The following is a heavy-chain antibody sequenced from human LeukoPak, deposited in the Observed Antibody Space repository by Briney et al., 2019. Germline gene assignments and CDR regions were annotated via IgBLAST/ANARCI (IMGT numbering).Heavy chain of an antibody. V-gene: IGHV4-34*01. D-gene: IGHD3-10*01. CDR1: GGSFSGYY. CDR3: ARGRGLLLWFGESDRLRFDY. CDR2: INHSGST. J-gene: IGHJ4*02. Sequence: SETLSLICAVYGGSFSGYYWSWIRQPPGKGLEWIGEINHSGSTNYNPSLKSRVTISVDTSKNQFSLKLSSVTAADTAVYYCARGRGLLLWFGESDRLRFDYWGQGTLVTVSS.